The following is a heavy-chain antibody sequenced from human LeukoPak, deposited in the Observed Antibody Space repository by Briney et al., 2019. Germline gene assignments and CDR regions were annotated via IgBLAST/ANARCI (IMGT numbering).Heavy chain of an antibody. Sequence: PSETLSLTCTVSGGSISSYYWSWIRQPPGKGLEWIGYIYYSGSTNYNPSLKSRVTISVDTSKNQFSLKLSSVTAADTAVYYCARYAYGSGSYYDYWGQGTLVTVSS. J-gene: IGHJ4*02. V-gene: IGHV4-59*08. D-gene: IGHD3-10*01. CDR3: ARYAYGSGSYYDY. CDR2: IYYSGST. CDR1: GGSISSYY.